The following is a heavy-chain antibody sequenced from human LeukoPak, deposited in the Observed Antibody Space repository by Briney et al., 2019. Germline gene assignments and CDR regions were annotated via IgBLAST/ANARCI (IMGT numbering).Heavy chain of an antibody. Sequence: PGGSLRLSCAASGFTFSSYEMNWVRQAPGKGLGWVSYISSSGSTIYYADSVKGRFTISRDSAKNSLYLQMNSLRAEDTAVYYCAELGITMIGGVWGKGTTVTISS. J-gene: IGHJ6*04. CDR2: ISSSGSTI. D-gene: IGHD3-10*02. V-gene: IGHV3-48*03. CDR3: AELGITMIGGV. CDR1: GFTFSSYE.